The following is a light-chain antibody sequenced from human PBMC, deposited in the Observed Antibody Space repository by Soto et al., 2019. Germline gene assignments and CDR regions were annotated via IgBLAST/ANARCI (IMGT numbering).Light chain of an antibody. CDR2: DAS. Sequence: PSTLSSSVGYRVTITCRASQSVRSWLAWYQQKPGRAPKFLIYDASSLESGVPSRFSGSGSGTEFTLTISNLQPDDFATYYCQQYDNYPLTFGGGAKVDIK. CDR3: QQYDNYPLT. J-gene: IGKJ4*01. V-gene: IGKV1-5*01. CDR1: QSVRSW.